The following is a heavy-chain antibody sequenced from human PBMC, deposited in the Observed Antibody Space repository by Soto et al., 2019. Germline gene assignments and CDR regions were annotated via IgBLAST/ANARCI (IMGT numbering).Heavy chain of an antibody. CDR2: ISAYSGNT. CDR3: AIGDNWNHYEDALHC. CDR1: GYNFNNYG. J-gene: IGHJ3*01. V-gene: IGHV1-18*04. D-gene: IGHD1-20*01. Sequence: ASVKGSCPASGYNFNNYGIVWVRQAPGQGLEWMGWISAYSGNTNYAQKFQGRVTMTTDTSTSTAYMELKSLKSDDTAVYYCAIGDNWNHYEDALHCWGQGTVVT.